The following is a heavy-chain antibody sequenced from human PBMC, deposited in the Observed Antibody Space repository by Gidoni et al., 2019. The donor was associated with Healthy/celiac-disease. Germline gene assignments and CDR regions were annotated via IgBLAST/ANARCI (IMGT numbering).Heavy chain of an antibody. V-gene: IGHV3-15*01. CDR1: GFTFSNAV. J-gene: IGHJ4*02. Sequence: EVQLVESGGGLVKPGGSLRLSCAAYGFTFSNAVMSWVRQAPGKGLEWFGRIKSKTDGGTTDYAEPVKGRFTISRDDSKNTLYLQMNSLKTEDTAVYYCTTDLSVRDYWGQGTLVTVSS. CDR3: TTDLSVRDY. CDR2: IKSKTDGGTT.